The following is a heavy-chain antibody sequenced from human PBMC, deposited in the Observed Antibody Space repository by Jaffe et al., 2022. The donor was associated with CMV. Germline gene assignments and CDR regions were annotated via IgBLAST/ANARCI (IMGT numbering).Heavy chain of an antibody. Sequence: QVQLQQWGAGLLKPSETLSLTCAVYGGSFSGYYWSWIRQPPGKGLEWIGEINHSGSTNYNPSLKSRVTISVDTSKNQFSLKLSSVTAADTAVYYCARENMITFGGVIFGNRLKKKAHNWFDPWGQGTLVTVSS. CDR3: ARENMITFGGVIFGNRLKKKAHNWFDP. V-gene: IGHV4-34*01. D-gene: IGHD3-16*01. CDR1: GGSFSGYY. CDR2: INHSGST. J-gene: IGHJ5*02.